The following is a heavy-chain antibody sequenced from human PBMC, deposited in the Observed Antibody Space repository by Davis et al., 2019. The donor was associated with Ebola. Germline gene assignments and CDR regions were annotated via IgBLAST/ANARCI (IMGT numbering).Heavy chain of an antibody. Sequence: SETLSLTCTVSGGSISSYYWSWIRQPPGKGLEWIGSIYYSGITYYNPSLKSRVTISVDTSKNQFSLKLRSVTAADTAVYYCARVLWFGELLYSYFDYWGQGTLVTVSS. CDR3: ARVLWFGELLYSYFDY. J-gene: IGHJ4*02. CDR1: GGSISSYY. D-gene: IGHD3-10*01. V-gene: IGHV4-59*05. CDR2: IYYSGIT.